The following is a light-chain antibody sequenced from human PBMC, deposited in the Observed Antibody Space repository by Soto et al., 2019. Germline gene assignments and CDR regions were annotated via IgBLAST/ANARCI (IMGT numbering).Light chain of an antibody. J-gene: IGKJ5*01. CDR2: TAS. CDR3: QQTNSFPIT. V-gene: IGKV1-12*01. Sequence: DIQMTQSPSSLSASVGDRVTITCQASHDIRKYLNWYQQKPGKAPKLLIYTASNLQSGVPSRFSGSGSGTDFTLTISSLQPEDFATYYCQQTNSFPITFGQGTRLEIK. CDR1: HDIRKY.